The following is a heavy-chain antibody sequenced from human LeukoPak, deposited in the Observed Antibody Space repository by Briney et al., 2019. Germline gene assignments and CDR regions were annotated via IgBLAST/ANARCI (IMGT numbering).Heavy chain of an antibody. CDR1: GFTFSGHW. CDR3: VAWGNSGNS. V-gene: IGHV3-7*01. Sequence: GGSLSLSCATSGFTFSGHWMSWVRQAPAKGLEWVAHMNGDGSQIYYMDFVKGRFTISRDNAKNSLYLQMNGLRAEDTAVYYCVAWGNSGNSWGQGTMVIVSS. J-gene: IGHJ3*01. CDR2: MNGDGSQI. D-gene: IGHD1-26*01.